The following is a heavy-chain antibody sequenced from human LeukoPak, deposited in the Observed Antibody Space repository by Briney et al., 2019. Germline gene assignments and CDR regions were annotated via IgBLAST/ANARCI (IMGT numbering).Heavy chain of an antibody. CDR2: INWNGGST. D-gene: IGHD2-2*01. CDR1: GFTFDDYG. CDR3: ARGRYCSSTSCARGGFDY. Sequence: GGSLRLSCAASGFTFDDYGMSWVRQAPGKGLEWVSGINWNGGSTGYADSVKGRFTISRDNAKNSLYLQMNSLRAEDTALYYCARGRYCSSTSCARGGFDYWGQGTLVTVSS. V-gene: IGHV3-20*04. J-gene: IGHJ4*02.